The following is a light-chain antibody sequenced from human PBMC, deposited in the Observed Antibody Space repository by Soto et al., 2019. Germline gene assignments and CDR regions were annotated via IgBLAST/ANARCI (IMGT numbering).Light chain of an antibody. CDR2: ANI. V-gene: IGLV1-40*01. J-gene: IGLJ1*01. CDR3: QSYDSSLNAPDV. CDR1: TSNIGAGND. Sequence: QSVLTQPPSVSGAPGQRVTISCTGSTSNIGAGNDVHWYQQLPGTAPKLLIYANINRPPGVPDRFSGSKSGTSASLVITGLQAEDEADYFCQSYDSSLNAPDVFGTGTKLTVL.